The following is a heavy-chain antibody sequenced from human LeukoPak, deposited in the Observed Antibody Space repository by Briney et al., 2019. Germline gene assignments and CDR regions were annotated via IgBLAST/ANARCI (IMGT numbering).Heavy chain of an antibody. CDR1: GFTFSSYG. CDR2: IWYDGSNK. D-gene: IGHD1-7*01. J-gene: IGHJ4*02. Sequence: PGGSLRLSCAASGFTFSSYGMHWVRQAPGKGLEWMAVIWYDGSNKYYADSVKGRFTISRDNSKNTLYLQMNSLRAEDTAVYYCARDGASGELPSWGQGTLVTVSS. CDR3: ARDGASGELPS. V-gene: IGHV3-33*01.